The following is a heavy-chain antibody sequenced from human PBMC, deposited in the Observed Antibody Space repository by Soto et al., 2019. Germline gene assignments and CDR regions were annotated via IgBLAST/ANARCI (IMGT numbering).Heavy chain of an antibody. V-gene: IGHV1-46*01. CDR1: GYTFTSYY. D-gene: IGHD3-16*02. CDR2: INPSGGST. J-gene: IGHJ6*02. Sequence: ASVKVSCKASGYTFTSYYMHWVRQAPGQGLEWMGIINPSGGSTSYAQKFQGRVTMTRDTSTSTVYMELSSLRSEDTAVYYCARDMITFGGVIPLLERYYYYYYGMDVWGQGTTVTVSS. CDR3: ARDMITFGGVIPLLERYYYYYYGMDV.